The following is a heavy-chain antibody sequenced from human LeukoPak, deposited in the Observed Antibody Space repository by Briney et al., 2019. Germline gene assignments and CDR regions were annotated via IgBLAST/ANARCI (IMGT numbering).Heavy chain of an antibody. CDR3: ARASLWFGELRDAFDI. Sequence: SETLSLTCTVSGYSISSGYYWGRIRQPPGKGLEWIGSIYHSGSTYYNPSLKSRVTISVDTSKNQFSLKLSSVTAADTAVYYCARASLWFGELRDAFDIWGQGTMVTVSS. V-gene: IGHV4-38-2*02. CDR1: GYSISSGYY. D-gene: IGHD3-10*01. CDR2: IYHSGST. J-gene: IGHJ3*02.